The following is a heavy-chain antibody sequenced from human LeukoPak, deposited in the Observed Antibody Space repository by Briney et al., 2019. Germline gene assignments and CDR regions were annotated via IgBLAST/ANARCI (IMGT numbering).Heavy chain of an antibody. D-gene: IGHD3-3*01. CDR3: AREDFWSGYSNDDY. V-gene: IGHV1-18*01. CDR2: ISAYNGNT. CDR1: GYTFTSYG. Sequence: ASVKVSCKASGYTFTSYGISWVRQAPGQGLEWMGWISAYNGNTNYAQKLQGRVTMTTDTSTSTAYMELRSLTSDDTAVYYCAREDFWSGYSNDDYWGQGTLVTVSS. J-gene: IGHJ4*02.